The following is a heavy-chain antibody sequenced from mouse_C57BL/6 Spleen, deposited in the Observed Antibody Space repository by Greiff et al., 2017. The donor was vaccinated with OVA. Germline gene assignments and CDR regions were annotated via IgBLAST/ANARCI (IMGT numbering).Heavy chain of an antibody. Sequence: DVKLVESGPGLVKPSQSLSLTCSVTGYSITSGYYWNWIRQFPGNKLEWMGYISYDGSNNYNPSLKNRISITRDTSKNQFFLKLNSVTTEDTATYYCAREDYGSSSWGQGTTLTVSS. D-gene: IGHD1-1*01. J-gene: IGHJ2*01. CDR1: GYSITSGYY. CDR2: ISYDGSN. V-gene: IGHV3-6*01. CDR3: AREDYGSSS.